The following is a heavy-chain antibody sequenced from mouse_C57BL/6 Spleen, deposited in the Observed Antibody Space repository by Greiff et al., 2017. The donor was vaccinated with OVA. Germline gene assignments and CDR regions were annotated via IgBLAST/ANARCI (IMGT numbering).Heavy chain of an antibody. CDR2: IDPEDGET. J-gene: IGHJ1*03. CDR3: ARLDDGRYWYFDV. CDR1: GFNIKDYY. V-gene: IGHV14-2*01. D-gene: IGHD1-1*01. Sequence: EVMLVESGAELVKPGASVKLSCTASGFNIKDYYMHWVKQRTEQGLEWIGRIDPEDGETKYAPKFQGKATITADTSSNTAYLQLSSLTSEDTAVYYCARLDDGRYWYFDVWGTGTTVTVSS.